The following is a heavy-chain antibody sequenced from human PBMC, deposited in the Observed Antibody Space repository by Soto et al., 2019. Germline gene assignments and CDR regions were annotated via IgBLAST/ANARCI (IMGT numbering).Heavy chain of an antibody. J-gene: IGHJ4*02. CDR1: GGSMSSGGHY. CDR2: IYYTGRT. V-gene: IGHV4-31*02. Sequence: TSETLSLTCTVSGGSMSSGGHYWSWLRQHPGKGLEWLGHIYYTGRTYYNPSLRSRVTMSVDTSKNQFSLKLSSVTAADTALYYCARILGYCSNTSCRYYFDHWGQGALVTVSS. CDR3: ARILGYCSNTSCRYYFDH. D-gene: IGHD2-2*01.